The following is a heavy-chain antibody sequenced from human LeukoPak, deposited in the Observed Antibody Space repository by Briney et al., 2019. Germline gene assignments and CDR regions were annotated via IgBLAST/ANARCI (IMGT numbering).Heavy chain of an antibody. CDR1: GGSISSSSYY. CDR3: ARRKGYCSGGSCYIWFDP. V-gene: IGHV4-39*01. J-gene: IGHJ5*02. D-gene: IGHD2-15*01. Sequence: PSETLSLTCTVSGGSISSSSYYWGWIRQPPGKGLEWIGSIYYSGSTYYNPSLKSRVTISVDTSKNQFSLKLSSVTAADTAVYYCARRKGYCSGGSCYIWFDPWGQGTLVTVSS. CDR2: IYYSGST.